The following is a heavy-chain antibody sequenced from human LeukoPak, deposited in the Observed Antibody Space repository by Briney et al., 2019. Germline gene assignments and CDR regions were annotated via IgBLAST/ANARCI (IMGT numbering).Heavy chain of an antibody. CDR1: GFTFRNYA. CDR2: ISGSGGTT. D-gene: IGHD3-22*01. Sequence: GGSLRLSCAASGFTFRNYAIKWVRQAPGKGLEWVAVISGSGGTTYYADSVKGRFTISRDNSKNTLYLQMNSLRAEDTAVYYCARPYYYDSSGYFEYWGQGTLVTVSS. V-gene: IGHV3-23*01. CDR3: ARPYYYDSSGYFEY. J-gene: IGHJ4*02.